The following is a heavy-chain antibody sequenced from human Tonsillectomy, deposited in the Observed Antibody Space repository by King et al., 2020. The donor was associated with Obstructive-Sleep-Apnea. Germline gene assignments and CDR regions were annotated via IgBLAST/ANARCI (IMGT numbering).Heavy chain of an antibody. J-gene: IGHJ4*02. CDR3: AKASGPDFDY. CDR1: GFTFSSYG. Sequence: VQLVESGGGVVQPGRSLRLSGAASGFTFSSYGMHWVRQAPGKGLEWVAFIRYDGSNKNYGDSVKGRFSISRDNSKNTLYLQMSSLRAEDTAVYYCAKASGPDFDYWGQGTPVTVSS. V-gene: IGHV3-30*02. CDR2: IRYDGSNK.